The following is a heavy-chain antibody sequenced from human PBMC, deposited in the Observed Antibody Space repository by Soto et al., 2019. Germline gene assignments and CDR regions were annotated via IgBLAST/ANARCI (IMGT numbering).Heavy chain of an antibody. Sequence: QVQLVESGGGVVQPGRSLRLSCAASGFTFRIYAMQWVRQAPGKGLECVAVISYDGSNKFYSASVKGRFTISRDKSKNGLYLEIDSLRDEDRAVYYCARGDREDIAVVIGARPGEYGVDVWGQGTAVTVSS. CDR3: ARGDREDIAVVIGARPGEYGVDV. V-gene: IGHV3-30-3*01. D-gene: IGHD2-15*01. CDR1: GFTFRIYA. CDR2: ISYDGSNK. J-gene: IGHJ6*01.